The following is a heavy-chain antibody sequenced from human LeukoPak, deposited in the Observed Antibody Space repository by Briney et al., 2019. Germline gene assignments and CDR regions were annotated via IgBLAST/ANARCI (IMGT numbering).Heavy chain of an antibody. J-gene: IGHJ3*02. CDR3: AKDLRDAFDI. CDR2: ISGSGGST. CDR1: GFTVSSNY. V-gene: IGHV3-23*01. Sequence: GGSLRLSCAASGFTVSSNYMSWVRQAPGKGLEWVSAISGSGGSTYYADSVKGRFTISRDNAKNSLYLQMNSLRAEDTAVYYCAKDLRDAFDIWGQGTMVTVSS.